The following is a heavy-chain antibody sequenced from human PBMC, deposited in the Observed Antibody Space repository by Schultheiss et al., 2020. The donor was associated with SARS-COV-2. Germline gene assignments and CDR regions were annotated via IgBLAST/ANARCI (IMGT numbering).Heavy chain of an antibody. CDR1: GFTFSSYS. V-gene: IGHV3-48*04. CDR3: ARVGGHYYYYYMDV. CDR2: ISTGSSAR. Sequence: GGSLRLSCAASGFTFSSYSMNWVRQAPGKGLEWVSYISTGSSARYYADSVKGRFTISRDNAKNSLYLQMNSLRAEDTAVYYCARVGGHYYYYYMDVWGKGTTVTVSS. J-gene: IGHJ6*03.